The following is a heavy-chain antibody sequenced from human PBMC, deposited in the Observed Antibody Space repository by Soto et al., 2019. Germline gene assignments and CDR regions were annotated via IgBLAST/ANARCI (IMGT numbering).Heavy chain of an antibody. CDR3: AKNSQITIFGVAPSGMDV. CDR1: GFTFSSYA. Sequence: GSLRLSCAASGFTFSSYAMSWVRQAPGKGLEWVSAISGSGGSTYYADSVKGRFTISRDNSKNTLYLQMNSLRAEDTAVYYCAKNSQITIFGVAPSGMDVWGQGTTVTVSS. CDR2: ISGSGGST. D-gene: IGHD3-3*01. J-gene: IGHJ6*02. V-gene: IGHV3-23*01.